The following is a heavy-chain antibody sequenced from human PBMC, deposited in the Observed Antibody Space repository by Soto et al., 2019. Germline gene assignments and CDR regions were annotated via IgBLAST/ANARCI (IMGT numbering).Heavy chain of an antibody. Sequence: QVQLEESGGGVVQPGRSLRLSCAASGFTFSSYAMHWVRQAPGKGLEWVAVISYDGSNKYYADSVKGRFTISRDNSENTLYLQMSSLRAEDTAVYFCARDLGGRGVILKWFDSWGQGTLVTVSS. V-gene: IGHV3-30-3*01. CDR1: GFTFSSYA. CDR2: ISYDGSNK. D-gene: IGHD3-10*01. J-gene: IGHJ4*02. CDR3: ARDLGGRGVILKWFDS.